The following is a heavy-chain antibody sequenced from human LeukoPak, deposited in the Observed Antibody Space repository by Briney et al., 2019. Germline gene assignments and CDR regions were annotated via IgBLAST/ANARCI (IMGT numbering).Heavy chain of an antibody. J-gene: IGHJ4*02. CDR2: IRGSDGST. CDR1: GFTFSSYA. D-gene: IGHD1-14*01. CDR3: AKDYWGEP. V-gene: IGHV3-23*01. Sequence: GGSLRLSCAASGFTFSSYAMSWVRRAPGKGLEWVSGIRGSDGSTYYADSVKGRFTISRDNSKNTLCLQMNSLRVEDTAVYYCAKDYWGEPWGQGTLVTVSS.